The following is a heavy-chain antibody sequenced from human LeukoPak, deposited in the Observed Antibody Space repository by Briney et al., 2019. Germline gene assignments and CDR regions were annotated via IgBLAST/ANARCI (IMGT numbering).Heavy chain of an antibody. J-gene: IGHJ4*02. D-gene: IGHD3-22*01. CDR2: TSSSSSYI. CDR3: ARGYYYDSSGYYAVSY. CDR1: GFTFSSYS. V-gene: IGHV3-21*01. Sequence: GGSLRLSCAASGFTFSSYSMNWVRQAPGRGLEWVSSTSSSSSYIYYADSVKGRFTISRDNAKNSLYLQMNSLRAEDTAVYYCARGYYYDSSGYYAVSYWGQGTLVTVSS.